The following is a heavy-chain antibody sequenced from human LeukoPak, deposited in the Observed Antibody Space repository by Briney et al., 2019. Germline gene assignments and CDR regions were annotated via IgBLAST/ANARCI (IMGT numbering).Heavy chain of an antibody. D-gene: IGHD2-21*01. Sequence: LGGSLRLSCAASGFTFSSYAMTWVRQAPGKGLEWISAVSYDITRTFYADSVKGRFAISRDNSRNTLFLQMNSLRADDTAVYYCARPGCGGNCYYRMDVWGKGTTVTVSS. CDR1: GFTFSSYA. V-gene: IGHV3-23*01. CDR3: ARPGCGGNCYYRMDV. J-gene: IGHJ6*04. CDR2: VSYDITRT.